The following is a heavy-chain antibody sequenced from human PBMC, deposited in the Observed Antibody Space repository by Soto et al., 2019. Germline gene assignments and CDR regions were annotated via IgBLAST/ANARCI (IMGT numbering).Heavy chain of an antibody. CDR3: ARDAGYYYGAGSYYTYYGMDV. D-gene: IGHD3-10*01. CDR2: ISAYNGNT. J-gene: IGHJ6*02. Sequence: QVQLVQSGAEVKKPGASVKVSCKASGYTFTSYGISWVRQAPGQGLEWMGWISAYNGNTNYAQKLQGRVTMTTDTSTSTAYMERRSLGSDETAGYYCARDAGYYYGAGSYYTYYGMDVWGQGTTVTVSS. V-gene: IGHV1-18*01. CDR1: GYTFTSYG.